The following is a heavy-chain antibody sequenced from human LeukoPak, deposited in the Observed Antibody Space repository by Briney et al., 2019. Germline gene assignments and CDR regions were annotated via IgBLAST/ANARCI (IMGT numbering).Heavy chain of an antibody. Sequence: GGSLRLSCAASGFSFSDSYMSWIRQAPGQGLEWLSYIKSSDTSTVYADSVKGRFTVSRDNAKNSLYLQMNSLRAEDTAVYYCARRGNMSSHAFDIWGQGTVVTVSS. CDR3: ARRGNMSSHAFDI. J-gene: IGHJ3*02. V-gene: IGHV3-11*01. CDR1: GFSFSDSY. CDR2: IKSSDTST. D-gene: IGHD2/OR15-2a*01.